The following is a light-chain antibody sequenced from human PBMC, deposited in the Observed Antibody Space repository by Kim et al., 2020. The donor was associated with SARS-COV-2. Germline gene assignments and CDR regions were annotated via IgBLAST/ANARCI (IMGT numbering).Light chain of an antibody. Sequence: PGKTAPVTCGGDDIGARNVHCYPKRPGQAPVLVIYYDDVRPSGTPERFSGSNSGDKATLTISRVEAGDEADYYCHVWHSSSDHWVFGGGTKLTVL. CDR3: HVWHSSSDHWV. V-gene: IGLV3-21*04. CDR2: YDD. J-gene: IGLJ3*02. CDR1: DIGARN.